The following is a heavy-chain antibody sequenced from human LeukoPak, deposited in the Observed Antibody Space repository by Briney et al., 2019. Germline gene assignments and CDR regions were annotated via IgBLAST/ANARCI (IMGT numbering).Heavy chain of an antibody. CDR2: IIPIFGTA. D-gene: IGHD3-22*01. J-gene: IGHJ4*02. CDR3: ARIYYDSSGYYFDY. CDR1: GGTFSSYA. V-gene: IGHV1-69*05. Sequence: ASVKVSCKASGGTFSSYAISWVRQAPGQGLEWMGRIIPIFGTANYAQKFQGRVTITTDESTSTAYMELSSLRSEDTAVYYCARIYYDSSGYYFDYWGQGTLVTVSS.